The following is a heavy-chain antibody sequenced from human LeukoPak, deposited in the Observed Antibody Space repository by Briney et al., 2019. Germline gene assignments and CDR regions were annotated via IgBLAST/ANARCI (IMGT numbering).Heavy chain of an antibody. CDR2: IKQDGSDK. V-gene: IGHV3-7*01. CDR1: GLTVRSNY. J-gene: IGHJ4*02. CDR3: ASTVGGSGTYYNDH. D-gene: IGHD3-10*01. Sequence: GGSLRLSCVASGLTVRSNYMSWVRQAPGKGLEWVANIKQDGSDKYYADSVKGRFTISRDNSKNTLYLQMNSLRVDDTAVYYCASTVGGSGTYYNDHWGQGTLVSVSS.